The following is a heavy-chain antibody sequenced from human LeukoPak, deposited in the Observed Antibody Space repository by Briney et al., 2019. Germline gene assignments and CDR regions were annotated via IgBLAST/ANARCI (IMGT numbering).Heavy chain of an antibody. CDR3: AKGEYYFDY. CDR1: GFTFRSYA. J-gene: IGHJ4*02. V-gene: IGHV3-23*01. CDR2: ISGSGGST. Sequence: GGSVRLSCAASGFTFRSYAMSWVRQAPGKGLEWVSGISGSGGSTYYADSVKGRFTISRDNSKNTLYLLMNSLRAEDTAVYYCAKGEYYFDYWGQGTLVTVSS.